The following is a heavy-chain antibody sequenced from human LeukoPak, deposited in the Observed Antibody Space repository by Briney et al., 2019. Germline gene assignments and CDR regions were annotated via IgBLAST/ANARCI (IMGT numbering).Heavy chain of an antibody. CDR2: IYYSGST. CDR1: GGSVSSGSYC. CDR3: ARDYGDYGYYYYGMDV. J-gene: IGHJ6*04. D-gene: IGHD4-17*01. V-gene: IGHV4-61*01. Sequence: SETLSLTCTVSGGSVSSGSYCWSWIRQPPGKGLEWIGYIYYSGSTNYNPSLKSRVTISVDTSKNQFSLKLSSVTAADTAVYYCARDYGDYGYYYYGMDVWGKGTTVTVSS.